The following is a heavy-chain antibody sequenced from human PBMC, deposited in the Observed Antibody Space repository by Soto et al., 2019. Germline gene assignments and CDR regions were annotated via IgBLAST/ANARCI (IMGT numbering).Heavy chain of an antibody. V-gene: IGHV3-21*01. Sequence: VVSLILSCASSVFTFIRYIMNWVRQAAVKGLEWVSSISSSSSYIYYADSVKGRFTISRDNAKNSVYLQMNSLRAEDTAVYYCARDACHSTKCYNQLDYWGQRTLVTVSS. CDR3: ARDACHSTKCYNQLDY. J-gene: IGHJ4*02. CDR2: ISSSSSYI. D-gene: IGHD3-10*01. CDR1: VFTFIRYI.